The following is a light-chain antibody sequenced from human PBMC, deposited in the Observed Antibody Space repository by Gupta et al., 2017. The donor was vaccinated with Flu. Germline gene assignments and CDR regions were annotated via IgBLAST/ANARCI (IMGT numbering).Light chain of an antibody. J-gene: IGLJ2*01. V-gene: IGLV7-43*01. CDR2: STT. CDR3: LLSSGGSRVV. Sequence: TANLTCAYSSGEVATGYYPNWLQHKHGQTPRLRIHSTTNRPSWTPARFSGSLVGGKAVLTLSDVQPEDEADYYCLLSSGGSRVVFGGGTKLTVL. CDR1: SGEVATGYY.